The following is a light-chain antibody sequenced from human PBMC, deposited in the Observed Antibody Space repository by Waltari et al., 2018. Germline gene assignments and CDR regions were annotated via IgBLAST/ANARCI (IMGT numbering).Light chain of an antibody. Sequence: DIVMTQSPLSLPVPPGAPASISCRSSQSLLHSNGYNYLDWYLQKPGQSPQLLIYLCSNRASGVTDRFSGSGSGTDFTPKISRVEAEDVGVYYCMQALQTPMYTFGQGTKLEIK. V-gene: IGKV2-28*01. J-gene: IGKJ2*01. CDR2: LCS. CDR1: QSLLHSNGYNY. CDR3: MQALQTPMYT.